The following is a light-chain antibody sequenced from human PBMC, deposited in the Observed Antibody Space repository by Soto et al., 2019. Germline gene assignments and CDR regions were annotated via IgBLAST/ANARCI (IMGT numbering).Light chain of an antibody. J-gene: IGKJ1*01. Sequence: EVVLTQSPGTLSLSPGDRATLSCKASQSISSSHLAWYQQKPGQAPRLLLYATSSRATGISDRFSGRGSGTGFTLTTNRLEPEDFAVYYCQHYGNSLTWTFGQGTKVDIK. V-gene: IGKV3-20*01. CDR3: QHYGNSLTWT. CDR1: QSISSSH. CDR2: ATS.